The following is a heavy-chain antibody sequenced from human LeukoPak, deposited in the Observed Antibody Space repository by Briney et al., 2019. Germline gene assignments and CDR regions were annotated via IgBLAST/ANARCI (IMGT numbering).Heavy chain of an antibody. V-gene: IGHV1-18*01. CDR2: ISAYNGNT. D-gene: IGHD6-13*01. J-gene: IGHJ5*02. CDR3: ARGYSSSWFYLSYWFDP. CDR1: GYTFTSYG. Sequence: ASVKVSCKASGYTFTSYGISWVRQAPGQGLEWMGWISAYNGNTNYAQKFQGRVTITRNTSISTAYMELSSLRSEDTAVYYCARGYSSSWFYLSYWFDPWGQGTLVTVSS.